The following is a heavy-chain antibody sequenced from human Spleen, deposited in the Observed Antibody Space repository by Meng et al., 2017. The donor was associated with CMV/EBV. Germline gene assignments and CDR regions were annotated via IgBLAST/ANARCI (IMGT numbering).Heavy chain of an antibody. CDR2: IYYSGST. CDR3: ARGLRYFDWLQEDY. Sequence: SETLSLTCAVYGGSFSGYYWSWIRQPPGKGLEWIGYIYYSGSTYYNPSLKSRVTISVDTSKNQFSLKLSSVTAADTAVYYCARGLRYFDWLQEDYWGQGTLVTVSS. D-gene: IGHD3-9*01. CDR1: GGSFSGYY. J-gene: IGHJ4*02. V-gene: IGHV4-30-4*08.